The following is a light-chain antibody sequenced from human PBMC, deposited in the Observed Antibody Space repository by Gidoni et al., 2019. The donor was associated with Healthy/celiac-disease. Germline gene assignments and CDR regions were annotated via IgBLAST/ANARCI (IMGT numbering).Light chain of an antibody. CDR2: GAS. Sequence: EIVMTQSPATLSVSPGERATLSCRASQSVSSNLACYQQKPGQAPRLLIYGASTRATGIPARFSGSESGTEFTLTISSLQSEDIAVYYCQQYNNWPPWTFGQGTKVEIK. J-gene: IGKJ1*01. CDR3: QQYNNWPPWT. V-gene: IGKV3-15*01. CDR1: QSVSSN.